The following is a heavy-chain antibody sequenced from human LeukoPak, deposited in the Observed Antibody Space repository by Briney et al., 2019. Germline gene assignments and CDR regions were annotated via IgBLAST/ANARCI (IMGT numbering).Heavy chain of an antibody. J-gene: IGHJ5*02. Sequence: GESLKISCKASGYSFTTYWIGWVRQLPGKGLEWMGIIYPGDSDTRYSPSFQGQVTISADKSISTAYLQWSSLKASETAMYYCARRRDGHNLDWFDPWGQGTLVTVSS. CDR3: ARRRDGHNLDWFDP. D-gene: IGHD5-24*01. V-gene: IGHV5-51*01. CDR1: GYSFTTYW. CDR2: IYPGDSDT.